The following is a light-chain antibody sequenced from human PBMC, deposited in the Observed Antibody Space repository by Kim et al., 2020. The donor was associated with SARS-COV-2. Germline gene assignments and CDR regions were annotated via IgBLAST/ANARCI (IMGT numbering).Light chain of an antibody. CDR1: ALPKQY. J-gene: IGLJ3*02. V-gene: IGLV3-25*03. CDR3: QSADNTDTWV. CDR2: KDT. Sequence: SYELKQPPSLSVSPGQTARISCSGDALPKQYAYWFQQKPGQAPLLVIYKDTKRPSEIPERFSGSNSGTTVTLTISGVQAEDEAEYYCQSADNTDTWVFGGGTQLTVL.